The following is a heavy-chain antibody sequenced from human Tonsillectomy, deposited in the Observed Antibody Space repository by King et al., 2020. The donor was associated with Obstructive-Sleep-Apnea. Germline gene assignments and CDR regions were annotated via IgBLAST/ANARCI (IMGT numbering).Heavy chain of an antibody. CDR1: GGSISSYY. CDR3: ARRRAYESGFHYYYGMDV. V-gene: IGHV4-59*08. Sequence: EQLQESGPGLVKPSETLSLTCTVSGGSISSYYWSWIRQPPGKGLEWIGYIYYSGSTNYNPSLKSRVTISVDTSKNQFSLKLSSVTAAATAVYYCARRRAYESGFHYYYGMDVWGQGTTVTVSS. CDR2: IYYSGST. D-gene: IGHD2-21*01. J-gene: IGHJ6*02.